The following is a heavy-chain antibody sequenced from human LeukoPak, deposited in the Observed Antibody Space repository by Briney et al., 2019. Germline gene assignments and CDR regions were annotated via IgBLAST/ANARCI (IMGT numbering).Heavy chain of an antibody. Sequence: SVKVSCKTSGGTFSSYAISWVRQAPGQGLEWMGRIIPIFGTANYAQKFQGRVTITTDESTSTAYMELSSLRSEDTAVYYCAREDKWELLPGNFDYWGQGTLVTVSS. CDR1: GGTFSSYA. CDR3: AREDKWELLPGNFDY. CDR2: IIPIFGTA. D-gene: IGHD1-26*01. J-gene: IGHJ4*02. V-gene: IGHV1-69*05.